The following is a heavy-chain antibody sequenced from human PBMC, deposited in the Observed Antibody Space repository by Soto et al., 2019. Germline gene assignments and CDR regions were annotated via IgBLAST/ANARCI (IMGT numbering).Heavy chain of an antibody. V-gene: IGHV4-30-4*01. CDR1: GGSISSGDYY. Sequence: NPSETLSLTCTVSGGSISSGDYYWSWIRQPPGKGLEWIGYIYYSGSTYYNPSLKSRVTISVDTSKNQFSLKLSSVTAADTAVYYCARVFYDYLWGSNNIGSWGQATLVTVSS. CDR3: ARVFYDYLWGSNNIGS. D-gene: IGHD3-16*01. J-gene: IGHJ5*02. CDR2: IYYSGST.